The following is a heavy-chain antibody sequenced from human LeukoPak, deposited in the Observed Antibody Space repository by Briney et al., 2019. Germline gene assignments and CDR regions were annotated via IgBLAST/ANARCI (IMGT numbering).Heavy chain of an antibody. D-gene: IGHD3-22*01. J-gene: IGHJ6*03. CDR3: ARGQGHYYDSSGYYYYYMDV. Sequence: SETLSLTCTVSGGSISSSSYYWGWIRQPPGKGLEWIGIIYSSGSTYYNPSLKSRVTISVDTSKNQFSLKLSSVTAADTAVYYCARGQGHYYDSSGYYYYYMDVWGKGTTVTVSS. V-gene: IGHV4-39*01. CDR1: GGSISSSSYY. CDR2: IYSSGST.